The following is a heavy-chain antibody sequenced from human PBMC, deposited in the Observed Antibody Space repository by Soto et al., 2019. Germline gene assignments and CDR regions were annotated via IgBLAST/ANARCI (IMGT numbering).Heavy chain of an antibody. V-gene: IGHV4-31*03. CDR3: ASGSIRSLWWERDYVAY. D-gene: IGHD2-21*01. Sequence: PSETLSLTCTVSGGSISSGGYYWSWIRQHPGKGLEWIGYIYYSGSTYYNPSLKSRVTISVDTSKNQFSLKLSSVTAADTAVYYCASGSIRSLWWERDYVAYWGQGPLVTVS. CDR1: GGSISSGGYY. J-gene: IGHJ4*02. CDR2: IYYSGST.